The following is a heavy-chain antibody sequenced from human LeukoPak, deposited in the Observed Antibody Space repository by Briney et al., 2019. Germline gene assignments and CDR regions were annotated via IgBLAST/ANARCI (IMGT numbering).Heavy chain of an antibody. V-gene: IGHV1-69*13. J-gene: IGHJ4*02. CDR2: IIPIFGTA. Sequence: ASVKDSCKASGGTFSSYAISWVRQAPGQGLEWMGGIIPIFGTANYAQKFQGRVTMTAAESTSTAYLELSRLRSKDTAVYYCARRGYFYDSSGYYVQYYFDYWGQGTLVTVSS. D-gene: IGHD3-22*01. CDR1: GGTFSSYA. CDR3: ARRGYFYDSSGYYVQYYFDY.